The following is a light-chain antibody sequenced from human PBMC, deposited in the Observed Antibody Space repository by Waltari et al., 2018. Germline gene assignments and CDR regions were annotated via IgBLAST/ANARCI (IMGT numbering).Light chain of an antibody. V-gene: IGLV2-8*01. CDR1: TSAVGFYAY. CDR2: EVT. CDR3: SSYAGIRKLV. Sequence: QSALTQPPSASGSPGQSVTISCTGTTSAVGFYAYVSWFPQHPGKAPRRIIFEVTKRPSGVPDRFSGSKSGTTASLTVSGLQAEDEGDYYCSSYAGIRKLVFGGGTKLTVL. J-gene: IGLJ2*01.